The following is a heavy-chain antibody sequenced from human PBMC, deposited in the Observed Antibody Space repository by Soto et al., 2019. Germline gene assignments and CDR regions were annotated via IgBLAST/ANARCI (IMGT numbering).Heavy chain of an antibody. Sequence: GESLTISCKGSGYSFTSYWIGWVRQMPGKGLEWMGIIYPGDSDTRYSPSFQGQVTISADKSISTAYLQWSSLQASDTAMYYCVRFMSRDRYGTSADAGDIRGHGRRATVS. V-gene: IGHV5-51*01. D-gene: IGHD3-16*01. CDR2: IYPGDSDT. CDR1: GYSFTSYW. CDR3: VRFMSRDRYGTSADAGDI. J-gene: IGHJ3*02.